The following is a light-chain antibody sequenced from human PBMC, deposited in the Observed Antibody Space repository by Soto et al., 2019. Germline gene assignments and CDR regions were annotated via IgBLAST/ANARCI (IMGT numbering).Light chain of an antibody. CDR3: QQYNKWPLT. CDR1: QSVGGN. CDR2: TAS. V-gene: IGKV3-15*01. Sequence: EVLLTQSPVTLSLSPWEIATLSCRASQSVGGNLAWYQQKAGQAPRLLIYTASTRATGIPARFSGSGSGTEFTLIIGSLQSEDMAVYYCQQYNKWPLTFGGGTKVDI. J-gene: IGKJ4*01.